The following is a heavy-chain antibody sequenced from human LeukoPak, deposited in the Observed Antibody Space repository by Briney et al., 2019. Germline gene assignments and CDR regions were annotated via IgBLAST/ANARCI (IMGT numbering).Heavy chain of an antibody. Sequence: GSSVKVSCKASGGTFISYAISWVRQAPGQGLEWMGRIIPILGIANYAQKFQGRVTITADKSTSTAYMELSSLRSEDTAVYYCARDRELHRPDYWGQGTLVTVSS. D-gene: IGHD1-26*01. CDR3: ARDRELHRPDY. CDR2: IIPILGIA. J-gene: IGHJ4*02. V-gene: IGHV1-69*04. CDR1: GGTFISYA.